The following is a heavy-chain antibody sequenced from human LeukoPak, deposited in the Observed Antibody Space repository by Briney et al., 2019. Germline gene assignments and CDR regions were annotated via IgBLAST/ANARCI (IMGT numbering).Heavy chain of an antibody. Sequence: GGSLRLSCAASGFTFSSYAMSWVRQAPGKGLEWVSSISGSGGGTYYADSVKGRFTISRDNSKNTLSLQMNSLRGEDTALYYCARDLAAASTSPFDYWGQGTLVTVSS. CDR1: GFTFSSYA. CDR2: ISGSGGGT. CDR3: ARDLAAASTSPFDY. V-gene: IGHV3-23*01. J-gene: IGHJ4*02. D-gene: IGHD6-13*01.